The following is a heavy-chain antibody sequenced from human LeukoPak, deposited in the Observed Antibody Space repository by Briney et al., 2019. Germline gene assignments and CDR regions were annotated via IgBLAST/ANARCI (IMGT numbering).Heavy chain of an antibody. D-gene: IGHD3-22*01. CDR2: ISSSGSTI. CDR3: ARGITVIVVHTSNHYGMDV. Sequence: GGSLRLSCAASGFTFSDYYMSWIRQAPGKGLEWVSYISSSGSTIYYGDSVKGRFTISRDNAKNSLYLQMISLRAEDTAVYYCARGITVIVVHTSNHYGMDVWGQGTTVTVSS. J-gene: IGHJ6*02. CDR1: GFTFSDYY. V-gene: IGHV3-11*01.